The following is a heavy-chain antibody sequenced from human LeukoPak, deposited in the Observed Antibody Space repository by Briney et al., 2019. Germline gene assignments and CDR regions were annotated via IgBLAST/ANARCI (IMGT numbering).Heavy chain of an antibody. CDR1: GGSISSYY. Sequence: SETLSLTCTVSGGSISSYYWSWIRQPPGKGLEWIGYIYYSGSTNYNPSLKSRVTISVDTSKNRFSLKLSSVTAADTAVYYCARSVTTDFDYWGQGTLVTVSS. D-gene: IGHD4-17*01. J-gene: IGHJ4*02. CDR3: ARSVTTDFDY. CDR2: IYYSGST. V-gene: IGHV4-59*01.